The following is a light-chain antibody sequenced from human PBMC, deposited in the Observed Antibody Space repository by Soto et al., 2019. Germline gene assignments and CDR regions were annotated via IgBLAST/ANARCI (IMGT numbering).Light chain of an antibody. V-gene: IGKV3-11*01. CDR3: QQRSNWPRFT. J-gene: IGKJ3*01. CDR1: QSVSSY. Sequence: EIVLTQSPATLSLSPGERATLSCRASQSVSSYLAWYQQKPGQAPRRLIYDASNRATGIPARFSGSGSGTDFTLTISSLEPEDFAVYYCQQRSNWPRFTFGPGPKVDIK. CDR2: DAS.